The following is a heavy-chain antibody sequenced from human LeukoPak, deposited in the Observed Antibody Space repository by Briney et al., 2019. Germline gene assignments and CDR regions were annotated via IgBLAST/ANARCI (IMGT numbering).Heavy chain of an antibody. J-gene: IGHJ5*02. Sequence: SVKVSCKASGGTFSSYAISWVRQAPGQGLEWMGGIIPIFGTANYAQKFQGRVTITADESTSTAYMELSSLRSEDTAVYYCARDVTMVRGARYRPYKWFDPWGQGTLVTVSS. V-gene: IGHV1-69*13. D-gene: IGHD3-10*01. CDR1: GGTFSSYA. CDR2: IIPIFGTA. CDR3: ARDVTMVRGARYRPYKWFDP.